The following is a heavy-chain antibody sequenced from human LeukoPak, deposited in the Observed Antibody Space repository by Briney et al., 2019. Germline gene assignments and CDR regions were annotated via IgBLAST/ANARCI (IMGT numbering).Heavy chain of an antibody. J-gene: IGHJ4*02. CDR2: IVVVGTEK. D-gene: IGHD4-11*01. Sequence: GGSLRLSCTASGFTYNHYGMHWGRQAPGKGLEWVAVIVVVGTEKYYADAVKGRFIVSRDDSSNTLSLQMNSLRGEDTAVYYCARDAQRGFDYSNSLEYWGQGTLVTVHS. CDR1: GFTYNHYG. CDR3: ARDAQRGFDYSNSLEY. V-gene: IGHV3-33*08.